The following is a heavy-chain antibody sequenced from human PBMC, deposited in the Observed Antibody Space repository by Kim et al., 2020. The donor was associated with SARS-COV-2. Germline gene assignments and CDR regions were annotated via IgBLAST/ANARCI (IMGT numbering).Heavy chain of an antibody. Sequence: GGSLRLSCAASGFTFSDYYMTWIRQAPGKGLEWLSYISSSGSYIKYADSVKGRSTISRDNAKNSLCLQMNSLRAEDTAVYYCARVSSGSSSWYWFDPWGQGTLVTVSS. J-gene: IGHJ5*02. CDR2: ISSSGSYI. V-gene: IGHV3-11*05. CDR1: GFTFSDYY. CDR3: ARVSSGSSSWYWFDP. D-gene: IGHD6-13*01.